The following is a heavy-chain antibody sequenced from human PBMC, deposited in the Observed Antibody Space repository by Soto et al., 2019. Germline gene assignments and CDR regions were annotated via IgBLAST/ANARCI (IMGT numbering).Heavy chain of an antibody. J-gene: IGHJ4*02. Sequence: ASETLSLTCTVSGGSISSSSYYWGWIRQPPGKGLEWIGSIYYSGSTYYNPSLKSRVTISVDTSKNQFSLKLSSVTAADTAVYYCAYYGSGSYSGFGGWGQGTLVTVSS. CDR1: GGSISSSSYY. CDR3: AYYGSGSYSGFGG. V-gene: IGHV4-39*07. D-gene: IGHD3-10*01. CDR2: IYYSGST.